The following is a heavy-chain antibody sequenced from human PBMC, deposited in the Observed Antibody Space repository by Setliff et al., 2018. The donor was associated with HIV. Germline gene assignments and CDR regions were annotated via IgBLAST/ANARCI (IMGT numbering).Heavy chain of an antibody. CDR1: GFTFSSYG. CDR3: ARDKLLEGTSGWYGGDY. J-gene: IGHJ4*02. V-gene: IGHV3-30*04. D-gene: IGHD6-19*01. Sequence: GGSLRLSCAASGFTFSSYGMHWARQAPGKGLEWVALISYDGNIKHYPDSMMGRLTISRDNSKNTLYLQMNNLRGDDTAIYYCARDKLLEGTSGWYGGDYWGQGTLGTVS. CDR2: ISYDGNIK.